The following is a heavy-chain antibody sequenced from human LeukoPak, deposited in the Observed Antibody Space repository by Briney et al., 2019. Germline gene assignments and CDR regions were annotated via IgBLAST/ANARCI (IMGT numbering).Heavy chain of an antibody. CDR3: ASDNSGWYFDH. D-gene: IGHD6-19*01. CDR2: SHYTGST. V-gene: IGHV4-59*08. Sequence: SETLSLTCTVSGGSIRSYYWSWIRQTPGKGLEWIGFSHYTGSTYQNPSLKSRVTISVDTSKNHFSLKLTSVTAADTAVYYCASDNSGWYFDHWGQGALVIVSS. CDR1: GGSIRSYY. J-gene: IGHJ4*02.